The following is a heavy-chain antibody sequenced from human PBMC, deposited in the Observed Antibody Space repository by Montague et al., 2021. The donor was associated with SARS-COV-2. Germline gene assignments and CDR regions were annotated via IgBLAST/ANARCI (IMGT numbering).Heavy chain of an antibody. CDR2: ISTSAYTT. D-gene: IGHD3-16*02. CDR1: GFTFSNYY. Sequence: SLRLSCAASGFTFSNYYMNWVRQAPGKGPEWISYISTSAYTTSYAVSVKGRFTISRDNGKNSLYLQMNSLRVEDTAVYYCTRDYRSIVGDGLDIWGQGTKVTVSS. V-gene: IGHV3-48*03. J-gene: IGHJ3*02. CDR3: TRDYRSIVGDGLDI.